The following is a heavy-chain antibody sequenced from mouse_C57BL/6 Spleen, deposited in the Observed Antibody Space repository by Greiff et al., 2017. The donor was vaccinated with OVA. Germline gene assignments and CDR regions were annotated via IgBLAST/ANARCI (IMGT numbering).Heavy chain of an antibody. CDR1: GYSITSGYY. CDR2: ISYDGSN. J-gene: IGHJ4*01. V-gene: IGHV3-6*01. Sequence: EVQRVESGPGLVKPSQSLSLTCSVTGYSITSGYYWNWIRQFPGNKLEWMGYISYDGSNNYNPSLKNRISITRDTSKNQFFLKLNSVTTEDTATYYCASQWDGYSYYYAMDYWGQGTSVTVSS. CDR3: ASQWDGYSYYYAMDY. D-gene: IGHD2-3*01.